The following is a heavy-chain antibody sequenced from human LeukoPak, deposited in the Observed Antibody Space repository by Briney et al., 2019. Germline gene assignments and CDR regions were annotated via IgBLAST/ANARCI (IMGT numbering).Heavy chain of an antibody. CDR1: DGSINSYY. CDR3: ARGRSNYYGMDV. CDR2: IYYNGNT. D-gene: IGHD1-26*01. V-gene: IGHV4-59*01. J-gene: IGHJ6*02. Sequence: TSETLSLTCSVSDGSINSYYWNWIRRPPGKGLEWIGYIYYNGNTNYSPSLKSRVTMSVDTSRNLFSLKVSSVTAADTAVYYCARGRSNYYGMDVWGQGTTVTVSS.